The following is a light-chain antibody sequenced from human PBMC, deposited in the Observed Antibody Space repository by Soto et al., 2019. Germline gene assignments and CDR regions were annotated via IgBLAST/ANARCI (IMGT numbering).Light chain of an antibody. CDR2: EVS. J-gene: IGLJ2*01. Sequence: QSALTQPPSTSGSPGQSVTISCTGTNSDVGGYDYVSWYRQHPGKAPKLMIYEVSKRPSGVPDRFSGSKSGNTASLTVSGLQAEDEADYYCSSYAGRNNFVFGGGTKLTVL. CDR1: NSDVGGYDY. CDR3: SSYAGRNNFV. V-gene: IGLV2-8*01.